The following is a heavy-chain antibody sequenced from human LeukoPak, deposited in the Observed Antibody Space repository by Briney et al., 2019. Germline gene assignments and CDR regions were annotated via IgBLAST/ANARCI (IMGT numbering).Heavy chain of an antibody. Sequence: APVKVSCKASGYTFTSYDINWVRQATGQGLEWMGWMNPNSGNTGYAQKFQGRVTMTRNTSISTAYLELSSLRSEDTAVYYCARGLSGSYNFDYWGQGTLVTVSS. CDR1: GYTFTSYD. J-gene: IGHJ4*02. D-gene: IGHD1-26*01. CDR3: ARGLSGSYNFDY. V-gene: IGHV1-8*01. CDR2: MNPNSGNT.